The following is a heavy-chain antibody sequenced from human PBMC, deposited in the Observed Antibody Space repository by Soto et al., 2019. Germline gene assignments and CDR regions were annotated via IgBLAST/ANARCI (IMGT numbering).Heavy chain of an antibody. V-gene: IGHV3-11*06. D-gene: IGHD3-10*01. CDR3: ARGSGELPYGMDV. J-gene: IGHJ6*02. CDR2: ISSSSSYT. Sequence: GGSLRLSCAASGFTFSDYYMSWIRQAPGKGLEWVSYISSSSSYTNYADSVKGRFTISRDNAKNSLYLQMNSLRAEDTAVYYCARGSGELPYGMDVWGQGTTVTVSS. CDR1: GFTFSDYY.